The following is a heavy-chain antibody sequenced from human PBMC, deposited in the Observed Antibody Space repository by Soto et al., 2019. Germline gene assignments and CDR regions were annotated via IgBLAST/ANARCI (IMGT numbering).Heavy chain of an antibody. CDR3: ARVGVVVPAAASGDFDY. CDR1: GGSFSGYY. V-gene: IGHV4-34*01. CDR2: INHSGST. J-gene: IGHJ4*02. Sequence: PSEILSLTCAVYGGSFSGYYWSWIRQPPGKGLEWIGEINHSGSTNYNPSLKSRVTISVDTSKNQFSLKLSSVTAADTAVYYCARVGVVVPAAASGDFDYWGQGTLVTVSS. D-gene: IGHD2-2*01.